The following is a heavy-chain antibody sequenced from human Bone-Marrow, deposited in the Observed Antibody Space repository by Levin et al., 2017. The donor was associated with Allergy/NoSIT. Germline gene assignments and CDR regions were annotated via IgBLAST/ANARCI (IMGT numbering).Heavy chain of an antibody. V-gene: IGHV3-23*01. CDR3: AKLTSSTYYHFDY. CDR2: ISSSDTT. Sequence: LSLTCAASGFTFSNFAMSWVRQAPGKGLEWVSAISSSDTTYYADSVKGRFTISRDNSKNTLYLQLNSLRAEDTAIYYCAKLTSSTYYHFDYWGQGTLVTVSS. D-gene: IGHD2-2*01. J-gene: IGHJ4*02. CDR1: GFTFSNFA.